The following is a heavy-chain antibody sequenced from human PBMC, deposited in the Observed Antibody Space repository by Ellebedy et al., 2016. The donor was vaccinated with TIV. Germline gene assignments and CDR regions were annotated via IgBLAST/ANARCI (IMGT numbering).Heavy chain of an antibody. Sequence: GESLKISCAASGFTFSNYWMSWVRQAPGKGLEWVANIKQDGSEKYYVDSVKGRFTISRDNSKNTLYLQMNSLRPEDTAIYYCAKVNTTMVTVFSYIENWGQGTLVTVSS. J-gene: IGHJ4*02. CDR1: GFTFSNYW. D-gene: IGHD5-18*01. V-gene: IGHV3-7*01. CDR3: AKVNTTMVTVFSYIEN. CDR2: IKQDGSEK.